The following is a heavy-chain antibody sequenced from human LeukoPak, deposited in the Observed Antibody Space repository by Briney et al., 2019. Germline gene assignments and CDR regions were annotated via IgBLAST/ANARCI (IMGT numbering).Heavy chain of an antibody. J-gene: IGHJ4*02. CDR3: AARISTVTTYPFDY. D-gene: IGHD4-17*01. Sequence: SETLSLTCAVSGGSISSGGYSWSWIRQPPGKGLEWIGYIYHSGSTYYNPSLKSRVTISVDRSKNQFSLKLSSVTVADTAVYYCAARISTVTTYPFDYWGQGTLVTVSS. CDR2: IYHSGST. CDR1: GGSISSGGYS. V-gene: IGHV4-30-2*01.